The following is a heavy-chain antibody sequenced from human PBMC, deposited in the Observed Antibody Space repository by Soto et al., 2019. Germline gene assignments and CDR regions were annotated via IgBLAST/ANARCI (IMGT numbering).Heavy chain of an antibody. J-gene: IGHJ4*02. CDR2: IATHDGST. V-gene: IGHV1-18*04. CDR1: GYTFTAYG. CDR3: ARNDGDDSTNF. Sequence: QVQLVQSAPEVKRPGASVKVSCQASGYTFTAYGLNWVRRAAGRGLEWMGRIATHDGSTVSAQPLQGRLTLSRDTFTSTAYMELRGLTSDDTGLYDWARNDGDDSTNFWGQGTLVTVSS. D-gene: IGHD3-22*01.